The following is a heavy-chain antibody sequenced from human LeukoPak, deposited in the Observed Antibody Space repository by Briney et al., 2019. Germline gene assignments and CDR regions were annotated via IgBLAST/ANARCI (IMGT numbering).Heavy chain of an antibody. CDR2: IKSKTDGGTT. J-gene: IGHJ4*02. Sequence: GGSLRLSCAASGFTFSNAWMNWVRQAPGKGLEWFGRIKSKTDGGTTDYAAPVKGRFTISRDDSKNTLYLHMNSLKTEDTAVYYCTTGPYSGSYQISDYWGQGTLVTVSS. CDR1: GFTFSNAW. V-gene: IGHV3-15*07. CDR3: TTGPYSGSYQISDY. D-gene: IGHD1-26*01.